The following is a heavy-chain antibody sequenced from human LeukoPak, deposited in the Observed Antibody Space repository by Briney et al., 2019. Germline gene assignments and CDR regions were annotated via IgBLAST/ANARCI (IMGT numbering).Heavy chain of an antibody. J-gene: IGHJ4*02. CDR3: ARWGAAGDDFDY. CDR2: INHSGST. V-gene: IGHV4-34*01. CDR1: GGSFSGYY. D-gene: IGHD6-13*01. Sequence: SETLSLTCAVYGGSFSGYYWSWIRQPPGKGLEWIGEINHSGSTNYNPSLKSRVTISVDTSKNQFSLKLSSVTAADTAVYYCARWGAAGDDFDYWGQGTLVTVSS.